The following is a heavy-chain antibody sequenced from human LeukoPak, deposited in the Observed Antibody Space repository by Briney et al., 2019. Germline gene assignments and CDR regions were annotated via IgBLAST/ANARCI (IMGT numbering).Heavy chain of an antibody. J-gene: IGHJ5*02. D-gene: IGHD2-15*01. CDR2: IHSDGTTT. CDR1: GFTFSSYW. CDR3: ARGRYCTVGSCSSAWFDP. V-gene: IGHV3-74*01. Sequence: QTGGSLRLSCAASGFTFSSYWMHWVRQAPGKGLVWVSRIHSDGTTTSYADSVKGRFTASRDNAKNTLYLQMNSLRAEDTAVYYCARGRYCTVGSCSSAWFDPWGQGALVTVSS.